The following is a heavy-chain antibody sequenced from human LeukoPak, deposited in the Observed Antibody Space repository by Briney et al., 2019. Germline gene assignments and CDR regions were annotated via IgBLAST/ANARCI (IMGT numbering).Heavy chain of an antibody. CDR1: GFTFSSYA. Sequence: GGSLRLSCAASGFTFSSYAMSWVRQAPGKGLEWVANIKQDGSEKYYVDSVKGRFTISRDNAKNSLYLQMNSLRAEDTAVYYCARGQDYRYYYYYGMDVWGQGTTVTVSS. J-gene: IGHJ6*02. CDR2: IKQDGSEK. D-gene: IGHD4-11*01. V-gene: IGHV3-7*03. CDR3: ARGQDYRYYYYYGMDV.